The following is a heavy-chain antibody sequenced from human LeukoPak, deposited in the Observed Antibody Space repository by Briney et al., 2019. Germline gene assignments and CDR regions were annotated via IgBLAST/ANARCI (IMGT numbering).Heavy chain of an antibody. D-gene: IGHD5-12*01. J-gene: IGHJ4*02. CDR2: IKQDGSEK. CDR1: GFTLRRLW. V-gene: IGHV3-7*04. CDR3: ARDGTYTDYDPDFDI. Sequence: GGSLRLSCAASGFTLRRLWMSWVRQAPGKGLEWVANIKQDGSEKYYVDSVKGRFTISRDNAKNSLYLQMNSLRAEDPAVFYCARDGTYTDYDPDFDIWGQGTLVTVSS.